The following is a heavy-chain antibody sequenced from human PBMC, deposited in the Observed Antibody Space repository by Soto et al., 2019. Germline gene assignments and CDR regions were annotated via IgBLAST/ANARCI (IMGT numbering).Heavy chain of an antibody. J-gene: IGHJ6*02. CDR3: ARDQPTSIYYYGMDV. CDR1: GYTFTSYG. Sequence: QVQLVQSGAEVKKPGASVKVSCKASGYTFTSYGISWVRQAPGQGLEWMGWISAYNGNTNYAQKLQGRVTMTTDTTTSTANMELRSLSSDDTAVYYCARDQPTSIYYYGMDVWGQGTTVTVSS. V-gene: IGHV1-18*01. D-gene: IGHD2-2*01. CDR2: ISAYNGNT.